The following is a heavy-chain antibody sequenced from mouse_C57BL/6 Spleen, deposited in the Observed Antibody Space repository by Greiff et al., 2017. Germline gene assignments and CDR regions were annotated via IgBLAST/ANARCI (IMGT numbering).Heavy chain of an antibody. D-gene: IGHD2-1*01. CDR1: GYTFTSYW. CDR3: ARSPGGNYGYFDV. J-gene: IGHJ1*03. CDR2: IDPSDSYT. V-gene: IGHV1-69*01. Sequence: QVQLQQPGAELVMPGASVKLSCKASGYTFTSYWMHWVKQRPGQGLEWIGEIDPSDSYTNYNQKFKGKSTLTVDKSSSTAYMQRSSLTSEDSAVYYCARSPGGNYGYFDVWGTGTTVTVSS.